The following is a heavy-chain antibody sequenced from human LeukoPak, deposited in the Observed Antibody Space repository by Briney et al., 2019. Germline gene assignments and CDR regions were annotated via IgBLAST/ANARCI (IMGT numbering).Heavy chain of an antibody. D-gene: IGHD6-13*01. CDR1: GFTFSSYA. J-gene: IGHJ4*02. V-gene: IGHV3-23*01. Sequence: GGSLRLSRAASGFTFSSYAMSWVRQAPGQGLEWVSSISDDGSGTYYADSVKGRFTISRDNSKSTLYLHMSSLRAEDTAVYYCAKGSSPLGHFDYWGQGTLVTVSS. CDR2: ISDDGSGT. CDR3: AKGSSPLGHFDY.